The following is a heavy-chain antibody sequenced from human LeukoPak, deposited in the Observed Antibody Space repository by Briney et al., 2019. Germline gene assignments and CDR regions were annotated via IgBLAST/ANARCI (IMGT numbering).Heavy chain of an antibody. D-gene: IGHD5-18*01. Sequence: PGGSLRLSCAASGFTFSSYWMSWVRQAPGKGLEWVANIKQDGSEKYYVDSVKGRLTMSRDNAKNSLYLKMNSLRAEDTAVYYCARAPWIQLWSYYFDYWGQGTLVTVSS. J-gene: IGHJ4*02. CDR1: GFTFSSYW. CDR2: IKQDGSEK. V-gene: IGHV3-7*01. CDR3: ARAPWIQLWSYYFDY.